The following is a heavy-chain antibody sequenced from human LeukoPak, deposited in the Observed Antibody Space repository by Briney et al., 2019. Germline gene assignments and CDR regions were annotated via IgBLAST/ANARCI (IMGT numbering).Heavy chain of an antibody. V-gene: IGHV3-30*03. J-gene: IGHJ4*02. D-gene: IGHD6-19*01. CDR2: ISYDGSNK. CDR1: GFTFSSYG. Sequence: GGSLRLSCAASGFTFSSYGMHWVRQAPGKGLEWVAVISYDGSNKYYADSVKGRFTFSRDNSKNTLYLQMNSLRSEDTAVYYCARDGYSSGWAHAFDYWGQGTLVTVSS. CDR3: ARDGYSSGWAHAFDY.